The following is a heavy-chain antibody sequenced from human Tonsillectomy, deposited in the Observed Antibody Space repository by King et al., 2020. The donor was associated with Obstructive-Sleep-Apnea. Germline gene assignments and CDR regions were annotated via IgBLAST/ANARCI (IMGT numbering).Heavy chain of an antibody. CDR3: AIRYYDILTGYSEGAFDI. CDR1: GYTFTSYY. Sequence: QLVQSGAEVKKPGASVKVSCKASGYTFTSYYMLWVRQAPGQGLEWMVIINPSVGSTSYAQKFQGRVTMTRDTSTSTVYMELSSLRSEDTAVYYCAIRYYDILTGYSEGAFDIWGQGTMVTVSS. CDR2: INPSVGST. J-gene: IGHJ3*02. V-gene: IGHV1-46*01. D-gene: IGHD3-9*01.